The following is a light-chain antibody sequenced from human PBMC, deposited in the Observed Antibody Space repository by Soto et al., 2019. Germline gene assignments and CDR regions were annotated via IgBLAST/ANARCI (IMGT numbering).Light chain of an antibody. V-gene: IGLV1-40*01. CDR3: QSYDSSLSCSVV. CDR2: GNS. Sequence: QPVLTQPPSVSGAPGQRVTISCTGSSSNIGAGYDVHWYQQLPGTAPKLLIYGNSNRPSGVPDRFSGSKSGTSASLAITGLHAEDEADYYCQSYDSSLSCSVVFGGGTKGTVL. CDR1: SSNIGAGYD. J-gene: IGLJ2*01.